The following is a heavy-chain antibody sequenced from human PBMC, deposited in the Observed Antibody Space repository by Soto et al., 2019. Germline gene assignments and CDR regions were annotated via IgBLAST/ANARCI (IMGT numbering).Heavy chain of an antibody. D-gene: IGHD2-21*01. V-gene: IGHV3-30*03. CDR1: GVTLSNFG. CDR2: ISRDGSTM. J-gene: IGHJ4*02. CDR3: VGEVASGY. Sequence: QVQLVESGGGVVQPGRSLRLSCAASGVTLSNFGMHWVRQAPGKGLEWVAVISRDGSTMFYADSVKGRFTSSRDSSRNTLYLQMNSLRADDTAVYHCVGEVASGYWGEGTLVTVSS.